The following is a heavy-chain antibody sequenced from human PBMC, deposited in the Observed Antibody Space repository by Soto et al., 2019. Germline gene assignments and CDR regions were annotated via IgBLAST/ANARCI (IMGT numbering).Heavy chain of an antibody. CDR3: AKERIAVAGGNYYYGMDV. J-gene: IGHJ6*02. Sequence: GGSLRLSCAASGFTFSSYGMHWVRQAPGKGLEWVAVISYDGSNKYYADSVKGRFTISRDNSKNTLYLQMNSLRAEDTAVYYCAKERIAVAGGNYYYGMDVWGQGTTVTVSS. D-gene: IGHD6-19*01. V-gene: IGHV3-30*18. CDR2: ISYDGSNK. CDR1: GFTFSSYG.